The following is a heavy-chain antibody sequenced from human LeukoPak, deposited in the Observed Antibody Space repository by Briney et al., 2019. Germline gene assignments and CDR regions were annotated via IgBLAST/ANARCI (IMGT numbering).Heavy chain of an antibody. CDR2: INPSGGST. J-gene: IGHJ3*02. V-gene: IGHV1-46*01. CDR3: ARGAGYLGAFDI. Sequence: ASVKVSCKASGGTFSSYAISWVRQAPGQGLEWMGIINPSGGSTDYAQKFQGRVTMTRDTSTSTVYMELSSLRSEDTAVYYCARGAGYLGAFDIWGQGTMVTVSS. CDR1: GGTFSSYA. D-gene: IGHD3-22*01.